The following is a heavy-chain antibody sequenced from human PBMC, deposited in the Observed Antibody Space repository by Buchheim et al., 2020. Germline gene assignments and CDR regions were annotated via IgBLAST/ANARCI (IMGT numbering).Heavy chain of an antibody. D-gene: IGHD3-9*01. CDR2: INHSGST. V-gene: IGHV4-34*01. Sequence: QVQLQQWGAGLLKPSETLSLTCAVYGGSFSGYYWSWIRQPPGKGLEWIGEINHSGSTNYNPSLKSRVTISVDTSKNQFSLKLSSVTAADTAMYYCARALRYFDWLLHWFDPWGQGTL. CDR3: ARALRYFDWLLHWFDP. J-gene: IGHJ5*02. CDR1: GGSFSGYY.